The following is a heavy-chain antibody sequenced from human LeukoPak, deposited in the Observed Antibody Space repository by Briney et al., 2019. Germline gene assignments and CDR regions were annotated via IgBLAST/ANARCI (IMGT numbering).Heavy chain of an antibody. D-gene: IGHD5-18*01. V-gene: IGHV3-30*04. Sequence: PGGSLRLSCAASGFTFSSYAMHWVRQAPGKGLEWVAVISYDGDNKYYADSVKGRFTIARDNSKNTLYLQMNSLRAEDTAVYYCSRVLGLQVWLGAFDYWGQGTLVTVSS. J-gene: IGHJ4*02. CDR1: GFTFSSYA. CDR2: ISYDGDNK. CDR3: SRVLGLQVWLGAFDY.